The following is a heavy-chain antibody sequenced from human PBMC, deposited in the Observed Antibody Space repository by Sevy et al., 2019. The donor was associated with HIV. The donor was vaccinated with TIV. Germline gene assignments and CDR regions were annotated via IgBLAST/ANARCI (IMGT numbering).Heavy chain of an antibody. V-gene: IGHV3-23*01. CDR3: VKGGAWCYFDY. D-gene: IGHD6-19*01. Sequence: GGSLRLSCAASGFTFSSYAMSWVRQAPGKGLEWVSAISGSGGSTYYADSVKGRFTISRDNSKNTVYLQMNSLRAEDTAVYYCVKGGAWCYFDYWGQGTLVTVSS. CDR1: GFTFSSYA. J-gene: IGHJ4*02. CDR2: ISGSGGST.